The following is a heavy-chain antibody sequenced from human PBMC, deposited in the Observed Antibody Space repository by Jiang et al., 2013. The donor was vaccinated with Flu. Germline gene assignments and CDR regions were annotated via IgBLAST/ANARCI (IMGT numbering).Heavy chain of an antibody. CDR2: INPSGGYT. V-gene: IGHV1-46*01. J-gene: IGHJ4*02. CDR1: GYTFTSYY. D-gene: IGHD2-21*02. CDR3: ARAQACGGDCYYFDF. Sequence: GAEVKKPGASVKVSCKASGYTFTSYYIYWVRQAPGQGLEWMGIINPSGGYTTYSQKFQGRVTMTRDTSASTVYMDLSSLRSEDTAVYYCARAQACGGDCYYFDFVGPGNPGHRLL.